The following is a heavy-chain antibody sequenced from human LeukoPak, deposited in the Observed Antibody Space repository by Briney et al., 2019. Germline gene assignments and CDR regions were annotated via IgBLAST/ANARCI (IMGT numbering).Heavy chain of an antibody. D-gene: IGHD5-12*01. J-gene: IGHJ4*02. Sequence: PGGSLRLSCAASGFTFSNYNMNWVRQAPGKGLEWVSSISSSSSYIYYADSVKGRFTISRDNAKNSLYLQMGSLRAGDTAVYYCARDSRGYHQLSDYWGQGTLVTVSS. CDR1: GFTFSNYN. CDR3: ARDSRGYHQLSDY. V-gene: IGHV3-21*01. CDR2: ISSSSSYI.